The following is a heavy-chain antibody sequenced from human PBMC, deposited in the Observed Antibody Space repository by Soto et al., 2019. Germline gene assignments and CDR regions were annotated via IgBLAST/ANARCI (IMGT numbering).Heavy chain of an antibody. CDR3: ARPYDYETSGDYSEYVFDS. CDR2: ISSTRGYR. D-gene: IGHD3-22*01. CDR1: GFIFNGYS. J-gene: IGHJ4*02. V-gene: IGHV3-21*01. Sequence: EVQLVESGGGLVKPGGSLRLSCAASGFIFNGYSMSWVRQAPGKGLEWVSSISSTRGYRFYADSVKGRFTISRDNARNSVYLQMNSLRAEDAAVYYCARPYDYETSGDYSEYVFDSWGQGTLVTVSA.